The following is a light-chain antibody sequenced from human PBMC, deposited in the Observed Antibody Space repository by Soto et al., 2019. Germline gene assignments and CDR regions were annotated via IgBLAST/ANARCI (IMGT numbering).Light chain of an antibody. Sequence: EIMMTQSPGTLSVSPGERATLSCRASQSVSRDLAWYQQKPGQAPRLLIYGASTRAPSIPARFSGSGSGTDFTLTISRLQSEDFAVYYCQKYDKWPTWTVGQGTKVDI. J-gene: IGKJ1*01. CDR2: GAS. V-gene: IGKV3-15*01. CDR3: QKYDKWPTWT. CDR1: QSVSRD.